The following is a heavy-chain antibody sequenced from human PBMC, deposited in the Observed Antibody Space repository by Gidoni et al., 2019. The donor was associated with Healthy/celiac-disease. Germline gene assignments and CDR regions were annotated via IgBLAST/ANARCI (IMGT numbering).Heavy chain of an antibody. CDR1: GGSISSGSYY. V-gene: IGHV4-61*02. J-gene: IGHJ3*02. D-gene: IGHD4-4*01. CDR2: IYTSGST. CDR3: AREREGYSIYATEADAFDI. Sequence: QVQLQESGPGLVKPSQTLSLTCTVSGGSISSGSYYWSWIRQPAGKGLEWIGRIYTSGSTNYNPSLKSRVTISVDTSKNQFSLKLSSVTAADTAVYYCAREREGYSIYATEADAFDIWGQGTMVTVSS.